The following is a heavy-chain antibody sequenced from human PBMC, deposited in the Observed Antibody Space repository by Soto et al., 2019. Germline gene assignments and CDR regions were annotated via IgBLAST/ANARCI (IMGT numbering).Heavy chain of an antibody. CDR2: IYWDDDE. V-gene: IGHV2-5*02. CDR1: GLSLSASGVG. D-gene: IGHD3-16*01. Sequence: SGPTLVNPTQTLTLTCTFSGLSLSASGVGVGWIRQPPGKALEWLALIYWDDDERYSPSLKSRLTITKDTSKNQVVLRMTNMDPVDTATYYCAHKIGLNNWFGPWGQGTLVTVSS. J-gene: IGHJ5*02. CDR3: AHKIGLNNWFGP.